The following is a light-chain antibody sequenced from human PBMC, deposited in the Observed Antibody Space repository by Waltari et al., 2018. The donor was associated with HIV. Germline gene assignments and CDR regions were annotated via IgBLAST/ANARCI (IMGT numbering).Light chain of an antibody. CDR1: TLSTQY. Sequence: SSELTQPPSVSVSPGPTDRISCSGDTLSTQYAYWYQQKPGQAPVVVIIKDTERPSGIPERFSGSSSGTTVTLTIRGVQAEDEADYYCQSSDNSEHMIFGGGTKLTVL. CDR3: QSSDNSEHMI. CDR2: KDT. J-gene: IGLJ2*01. V-gene: IGLV3-25*03.